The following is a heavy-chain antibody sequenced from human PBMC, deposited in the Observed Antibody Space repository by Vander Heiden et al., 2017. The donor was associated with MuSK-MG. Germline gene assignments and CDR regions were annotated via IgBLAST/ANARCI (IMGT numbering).Heavy chain of an antibody. CDR1: GFTFNNAW. CDR3: TTDPDIVVVVAATGYYFDY. CDR2: IKSKTDGGTT. J-gene: IGHJ4*02. D-gene: IGHD2-15*01. V-gene: IGHV3-15*01. Sequence: EVQLVESGGGLVKPGGSLRLSCAASGFTFNNAWMSWVRQAPGKGLEWVGRIKSKTDGGTTDYAAPVKGRFPISRDDSKHTLYLQMNSLKTEDTAVYYCTTDPDIVVVVAATGYYFDYWGQGTLVTVSS.